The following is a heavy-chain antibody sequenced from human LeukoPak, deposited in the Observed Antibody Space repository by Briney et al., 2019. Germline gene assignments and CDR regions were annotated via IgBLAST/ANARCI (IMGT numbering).Heavy chain of an antibody. CDR3: ATSLAAPEIFDY. CDR2: FDPEDGET. Sequence: ASVKVSCKVSGYTLTELSMHWVRQAPGKGLEWMGGFDPEDGETIYAQKFQGRVTMIEDTSTDTAYMELSSLKSEDTAVYYCATSLAAPEIFDYWGQGTLVTVSS. V-gene: IGHV1-24*01. CDR1: GYTLTELS. J-gene: IGHJ4*02. D-gene: IGHD3-16*01.